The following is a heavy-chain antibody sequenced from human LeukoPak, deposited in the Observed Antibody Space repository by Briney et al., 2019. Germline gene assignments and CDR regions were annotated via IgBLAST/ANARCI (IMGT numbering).Heavy chain of an antibody. Sequence: SETLSLSCAVYGGSFSGYYWSWIRQHPGKGLEWIGYIYYSGSTYYNPSLKSRVTISVDTSKNQLSLKLSSVTAADTAVYYCASRRGYSYGYSWFVPWGQGTLVTVSS. CDR2: IYYSGST. D-gene: IGHD5-18*01. J-gene: IGHJ5*02. CDR3: ASRRGYSYGYSWFVP. CDR1: GGSFSGYY. V-gene: IGHV4-31*11.